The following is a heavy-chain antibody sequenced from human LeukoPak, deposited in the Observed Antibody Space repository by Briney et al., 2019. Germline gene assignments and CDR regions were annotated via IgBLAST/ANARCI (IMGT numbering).Heavy chain of an antibody. Sequence: PGGSLRLSCAASGFTFSSYAMHWVRQAPGKGLEWVAVISYDGSNKYYADSVKGRFAISRDNPKNTLYLQMNSLRAEDTAVYYCARDRMDPNSSSSQTTDYWGQGTLVTVSS. CDR1: GFTFSSYA. D-gene: IGHD6-6*01. CDR3: ARDRMDPNSSSSQTTDY. CDR2: ISYDGSNK. V-gene: IGHV3-30*09. J-gene: IGHJ4*02.